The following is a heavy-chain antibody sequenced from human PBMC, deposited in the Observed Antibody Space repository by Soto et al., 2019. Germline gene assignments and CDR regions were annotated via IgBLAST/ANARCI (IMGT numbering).Heavy chain of an antibody. J-gene: IGHJ6*02. Sequence: GESLKISCKGSGYSFTSYWISWVRQMPGKGLEWMGRIDPSDSYTNYSPSFQGHVTISADKSISTAYLQWSSLKASDTAMYYCARRCSSTSCQFYYYGMDVWGQGTTVTGSS. V-gene: IGHV5-10-1*01. CDR3: ARRCSSTSCQFYYYGMDV. D-gene: IGHD2-2*01. CDR2: IDPSDSYT. CDR1: GYSFTSYW.